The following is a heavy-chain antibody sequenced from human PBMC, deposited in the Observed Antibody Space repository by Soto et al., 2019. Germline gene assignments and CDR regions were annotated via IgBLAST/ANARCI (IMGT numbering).Heavy chain of an antibody. D-gene: IGHD4-17*01. Sequence: PGGSLRLSCAASGFTFSSYAMHWVRQAPGKGLEWVAVISYDGSNKYYADSVKGRFTISRDNSKNTLYLQMNSLRAEDTAVYYCARAGEPTVTTLPIYYYYGMDVWGQGTTVTVSS. CDR2: ISYDGSNK. CDR1: GFTFSSYA. J-gene: IGHJ6*02. V-gene: IGHV3-30-3*01. CDR3: ARAGEPTVTTLPIYYYYGMDV.